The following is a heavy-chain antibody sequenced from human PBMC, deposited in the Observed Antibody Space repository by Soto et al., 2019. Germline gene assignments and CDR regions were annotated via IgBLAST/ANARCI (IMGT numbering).Heavy chain of an antibody. Sequence: GGSLRLSCAASGFTFSSYAMSWVRQAPGKGLEWVSAISGSGGSTYYADSVKGRFTISRDNSKNTLYLQMNSLRAEDTAVYYCTQWLVRFDSVVPFDYWGQGTLVTVSS. V-gene: IGHV3-23*01. J-gene: IGHJ4*02. CDR3: TQWLVRFDSVVPFDY. D-gene: IGHD6-19*01. CDR1: GFTFSSYA. CDR2: ISGSGGST.